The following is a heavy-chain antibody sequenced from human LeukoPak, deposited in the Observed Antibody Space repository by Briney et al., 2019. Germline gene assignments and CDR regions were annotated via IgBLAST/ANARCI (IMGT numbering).Heavy chain of an antibody. CDR2: ISGSGGST. CDR1: GFTFSSYA. J-gene: IGHJ4*02. CDR3: ARQIGGGWSFDY. D-gene: IGHD6-19*01. V-gene: IGHV3-23*01. Sequence: PGGSLRLSCAASGFTFSSYAMSWVRQAPGKGLEWVSAISGSGGSTYYADSVKGRFTISRDNSKNTLYLQMNSLRAEDTAVYYCARQIGGGWSFDYWGQGTLVTVSS.